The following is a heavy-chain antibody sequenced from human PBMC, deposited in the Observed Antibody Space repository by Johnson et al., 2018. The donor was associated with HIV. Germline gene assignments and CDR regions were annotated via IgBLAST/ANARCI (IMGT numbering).Heavy chain of an antibody. CDR2: ISYDGSNK. CDR1: GFTFSSYA. Sequence: QVQLVESGGGVVQPGRSLRLSCAASGFTFSSYAMHWVRQAPGKGLEWVAVISYDGSNKYYADSVKGRFTISRENAKNSLYLQMNSLRAEDTAVYFCTRGEGVYFYDSSGYYHRPDDAFEIWGQGTMVTVSS. D-gene: IGHD3-22*01. CDR3: TRGEGVYFYDSSGYYHRPDDAFEI. J-gene: IGHJ3*02. V-gene: IGHV3-30*14.